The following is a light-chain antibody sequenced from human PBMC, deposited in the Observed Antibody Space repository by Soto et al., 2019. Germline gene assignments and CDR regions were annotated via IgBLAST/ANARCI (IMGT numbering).Light chain of an antibody. CDR1: QSIRTS. V-gene: IGKV1-39*01. Sequence: QMTQSPSSLSASVGARVTITCRASQSIRTSLNWYQQKPGKAPRLLIYGASTLQSGVPSRFSGTGSATGFTLTISSLQPEDFAIYYCQQSYTTPRTFGQGTKVEV. CDR2: GAS. J-gene: IGKJ1*01. CDR3: QQSYTTPRT.